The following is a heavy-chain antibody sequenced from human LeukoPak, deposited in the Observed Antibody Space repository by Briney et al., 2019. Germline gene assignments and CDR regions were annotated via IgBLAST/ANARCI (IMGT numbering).Heavy chain of an antibody. D-gene: IGHD3-22*01. CDR2: IYSGGST. J-gene: IGHJ4*02. CDR1: GFTFSTYA. Sequence: PGGSLRLSCAASGFTFSTYAMTWVRQAPGKGLEWVSVIYSGGSTYYADSVKGRFTISRDNSKNTLYLQMNSLRAEDTAVYYCARLDSSGYYLDYWGQGTLVTVSS. CDR3: ARLDSSGYYLDY. V-gene: IGHV3-53*01.